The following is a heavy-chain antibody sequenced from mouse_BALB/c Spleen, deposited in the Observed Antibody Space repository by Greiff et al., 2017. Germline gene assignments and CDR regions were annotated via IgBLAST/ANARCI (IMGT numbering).Heavy chain of an antibody. CDR2: ISSGGSYT. V-gene: IGHV5-6-4*01. CDR3: TRGGGGYYEAFDY. J-gene: IGHJ2*01. D-gene: IGHD2-3*01. CDR1: GFTFSSYT. Sequence: LVESGGGLVKPGGSLKLSCAASGFTFSSYTMSWVRQTPEKRLEWVATISSGGSYTYYPDSVKGRFTISRDNAKNTLYLQMSSLKSEDTAMYYCTRGGGGYYEAFDYWGQGTTLTVSS.